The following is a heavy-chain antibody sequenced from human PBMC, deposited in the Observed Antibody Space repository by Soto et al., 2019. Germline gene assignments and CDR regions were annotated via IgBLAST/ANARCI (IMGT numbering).Heavy chain of an antibody. CDR2: IWLDGDKK. CDR1: GFNFSSYG. J-gene: IGHJ4*02. V-gene: IGHV3-33*01. Sequence: QVQLVESGGGVVQPGRSLRLSCVVSGFNFSSYGMHWVRQAPGKGLEWVAVIWLDGDKKYYSDFVKGRFTISRDNSKNMLYQKMNILRAEEMAVYFFDSDCCNTKCRFGYWGQGTLVTVSS. CDR3: DSDCCNTKCRFGY. D-gene: IGHD2-15*01.